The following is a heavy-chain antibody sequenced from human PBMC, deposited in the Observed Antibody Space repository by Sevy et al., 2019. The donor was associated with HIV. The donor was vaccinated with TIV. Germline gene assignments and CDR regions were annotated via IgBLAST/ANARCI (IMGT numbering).Heavy chain of an antibody. V-gene: IGHV3-30*03. CDR3: SSGAGGGDWGGFDY. CDR1: GFTFSDYG. CDR2: ISYDGSDI. J-gene: IGHJ4*02. D-gene: IGHD2-21*02. Sequence: GGSLRLSCEVSGFTFSDYGMHWVRQAPGKGLEWLAVISYDGSDIYYPDSVEGRFTVSRDNSKNTLYLQMNSLRPEDTAVYYCSSGAGGGDWGGFDYWGQGTLVTVSS.